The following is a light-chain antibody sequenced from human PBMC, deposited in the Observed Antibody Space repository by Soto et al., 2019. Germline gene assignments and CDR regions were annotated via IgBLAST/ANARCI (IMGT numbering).Light chain of an antibody. CDR2: DVS. Sequence: DSQMTQSPSTLSASVGDRVTITCRASQIFGTWLAWYQQKPGKAPKVLISDVSNLESGVPSRFSGSGSGTEFTLTISSLHPGDFETCDCQPHNGPFGQGTKL. CDR1: QIFGTW. CDR3: QPHNGP. V-gene: IGKV1-5*01. J-gene: IGKJ1*01.